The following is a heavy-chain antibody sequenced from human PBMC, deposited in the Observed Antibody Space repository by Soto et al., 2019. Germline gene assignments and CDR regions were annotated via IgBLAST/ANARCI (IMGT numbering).Heavy chain of an antibody. Sequence: GGSLRLSCAASGFTFSDYYMSWIRQAPGKGLEWVSYISSSGSTIYYADSVKGRFTISRGNAKNSLYLQMNSLRAEDTAVYYCARLDTGYYYYYYGMDVWGQGTTVTVSS. CDR1: GFTFSDYY. D-gene: IGHD5-18*01. CDR3: ARLDTGYYYYYYGMDV. CDR2: ISSSGSTI. J-gene: IGHJ6*02. V-gene: IGHV3-11*01.